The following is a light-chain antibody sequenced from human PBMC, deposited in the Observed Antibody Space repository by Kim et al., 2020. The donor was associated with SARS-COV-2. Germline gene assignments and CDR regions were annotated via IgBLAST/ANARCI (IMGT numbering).Light chain of an antibody. CDR3: QQYESSPLT. J-gene: IGKJ4*01. Sequence: EIVLTQSPGTLSLSPGESATLSCRASQSINSNHLVWYQQKRGQAPRLLIYGASSRAIGVPDRFSGSGSGTDFTLRIRTLEPEDFAVYYCQQYESSPLTFGGGTKVDIK. CDR1: QSINSNH. CDR2: GAS. V-gene: IGKV3-20*01.